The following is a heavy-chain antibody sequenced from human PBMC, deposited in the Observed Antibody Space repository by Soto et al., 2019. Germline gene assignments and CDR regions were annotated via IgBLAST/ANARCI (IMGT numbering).Heavy chain of an antibody. CDR1: GFAFSSYG. V-gene: IGHV3-30*03. J-gene: IGHJ4*02. CDR2: ISYDEIDK. D-gene: IGHD1-1*01. Sequence: QVQLVESGGGVVQPGTSLRLSCAASGFAFSSYGMNWVRQAPGKGLEWVAVISYDEIDKYYADSVKGRFTISRDNSKNTLYLQMNSLRAEDTDVYYCASRRVIYGNNWDDFDSWGQGTLVTVSS. CDR3: ASRRVIYGNNWDDFDS.